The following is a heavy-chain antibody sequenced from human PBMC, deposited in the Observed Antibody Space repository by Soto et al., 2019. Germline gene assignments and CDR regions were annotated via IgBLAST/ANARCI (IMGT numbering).Heavy chain of an antibody. Sequence: QVQLVESGGGVVQPGRSLRLSCAASGFTFSSYGMHWVRQAPGKGLEWVAAISYDGRNKYYADSVKGRFTSSRDNSKNTLYPQMNSLRAEDTAVYYCAKDLGTTVGFDYWGQGPLVTVSS. J-gene: IGHJ4*02. V-gene: IGHV3-30*18. D-gene: IGHD4-4*01. CDR2: ISYDGRNK. CDR1: GFTFSSYG. CDR3: AKDLGTTVGFDY.